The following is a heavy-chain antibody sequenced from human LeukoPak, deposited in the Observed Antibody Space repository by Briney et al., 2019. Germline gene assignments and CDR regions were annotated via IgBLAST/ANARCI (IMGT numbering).Heavy chain of an antibody. CDR2: ISGSGAST. V-gene: IGHV3-23*01. Sequence: GGSLRLSCAASGFTFNIYAMNWVRQAPGKGLEWVSAISGSGASTRDTDSVKGRFTISRDNSKNTLYLQMNSLRAEDTAVYYCAKPRPSYSSSWYDHWGQGTLVTVSS. CDR1: GFTFNIYA. J-gene: IGHJ5*02. CDR3: AKPRPSYSSSWYDH. D-gene: IGHD6-13*01.